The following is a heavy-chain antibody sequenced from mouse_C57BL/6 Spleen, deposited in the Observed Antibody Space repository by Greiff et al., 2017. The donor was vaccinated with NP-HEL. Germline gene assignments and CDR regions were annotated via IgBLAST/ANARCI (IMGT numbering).Heavy chain of an antibody. J-gene: IGHJ4*01. CDR1: GYTFTSYW. CDR3: ARADYGRGNAMDY. D-gene: IGHD1-1*01. CDR2: IDPSDSYT. Sequence: QVQLQQPGAELVRPGTSVKLSCKASGYTFTSYWMHWVKQRPGQGLEWIGVIDPSDSYTNYNQKFKGKATLTVDTSSSTAYMQLSSLTSEDSAVYYCARADYGRGNAMDYWGQGTSVTVSS. V-gene: IGHV1-59*01.